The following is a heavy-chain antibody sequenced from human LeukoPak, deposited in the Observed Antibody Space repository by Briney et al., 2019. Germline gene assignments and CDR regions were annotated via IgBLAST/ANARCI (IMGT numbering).Heavy chain of an antibody. J-gene: IGHJ5*02. D-gene: IGHD6-19*01. Sequence: SETLSLTCTVSGGSISSGSYYWSWIRQPAGKGLEWIGRIYTSGSTNYNPSLKSRVTISVDTSKNQFSLKLSSVTAADTAVYYCARARAGWFDPWGQGILVTVSS. V-gene: IGHV4-61*02. CDR2: IYTSGST. CDR1: GGSISSGSYY. CDR3: ARARAGWFDP.